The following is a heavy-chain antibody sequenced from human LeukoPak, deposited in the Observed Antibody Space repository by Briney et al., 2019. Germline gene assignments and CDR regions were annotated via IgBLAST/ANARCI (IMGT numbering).Heavy chain of an antibody. V-gene: IGHV3-30*18. D-gene: IGHD2-2*01. CDR2: ISYDGSNK. J-gene: IGHJ4*02. CDR1: GFTFSSYG. CDR3: AKGSIRRYQPLPSGVDY. Sequence: WRSLRLSCAASGFTFSSYGMHWVRQAPGKGLEWVAVISYDGSNKYYADSVKGRFTISRDNSKNTLYLQMNSLRAEDTAVYYCAKGSIRRYQPLPSGVDYWGQGTLVTVSS.